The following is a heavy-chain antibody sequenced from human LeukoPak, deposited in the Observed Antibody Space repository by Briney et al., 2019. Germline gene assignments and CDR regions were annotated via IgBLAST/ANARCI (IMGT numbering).Heavy chain of an antibody. V-gene: IGHV3-48*03. D-gene: IGHD3-10*01. CDR1: GFTFSTYD. CDR2: ITSGGDTI. Sequence: PGGSLRLSCAASGFTFSTYDMNWVRQAPGKGLEWISYITSGGDTIYYADSMNGRFTIARDNTKDSLYIQMNSMTAEDTALYYCVSGGLLAYWGQGTLVSVPS. J-gene: IGHJ4*02. CDR3: VSGGLLAY.